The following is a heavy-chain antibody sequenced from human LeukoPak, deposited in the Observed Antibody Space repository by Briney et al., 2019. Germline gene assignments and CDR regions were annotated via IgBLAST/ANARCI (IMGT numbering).Heavy chain of an antibody. V-gene: IGHV4-59*12. CDR1: GGSISSYY. CDR3: ARLVATIAAASTFDY. D-gene: IGHD6-13*01. CDR2: IYYSGST. Sequence: SETLSLTCTVSGGSISSYYWSWIRQPPGKGLEWIGYIYYSGSTNYNPSLKSRVTISVDTSKNQFSLKLSSVTAADTAVYYCARLVATIAAASTFDYWGQGALVTVSS. J-gene: IGHJ4*02.